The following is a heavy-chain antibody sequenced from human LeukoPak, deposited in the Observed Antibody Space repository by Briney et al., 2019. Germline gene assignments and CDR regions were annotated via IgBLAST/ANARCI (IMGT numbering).Heavy chain of an antibody. CDR1: GFTFSSYA. D-gene: IGHD3-3*01. CDR3: AKEWSDSYYFDY. J-gene: IGHJ4*02. Sequence: GGSLRLSCAASGFTFSSYAMSWVRHAPGKGLEWVSAISVSDDSTYYADSVNGRFTISRDNSKNTLYLQMNSLRAEDTAVYYCAKEWSDSYYFDYWGQGTLVTVSS. V-gene: IGHV3-23*01. CDR2: ISVSDDST.